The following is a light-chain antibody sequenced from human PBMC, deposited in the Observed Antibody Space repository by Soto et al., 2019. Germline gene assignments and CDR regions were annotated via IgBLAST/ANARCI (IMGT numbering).Light chain of an antibody. CDR2: SNN. CDR1: SSNIGSNY. CDR3: AAWDDSLSGPV. V-gene: IGLV1-47*02. Sequence: QSVLTQPPSAAGTPGQRGTISCSGRSSNIGSNYVYWYQQLPGTAPTLLIYSNNQRPSGVPDRFSGSKSGTSASLAISGLRSEDEADYYCAAWDDSLSGPVVGGGTKLAVL. J-gene: IGLJ2*01.